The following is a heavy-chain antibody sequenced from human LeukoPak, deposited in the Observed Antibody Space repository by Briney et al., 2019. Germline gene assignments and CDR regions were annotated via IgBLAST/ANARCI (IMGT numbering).Heavy chain of an antibody. D-gene: IGHD2-2*01. CDR3: ARNRYCSSTSCYVPGTGFDP. Sequence: ASVKVSCKASGYTFTSYYMHWVRQAPGQGLEGMGWINPNSGGTNYAQKFQGRVTMTRDTYISRAYMELSRLRSDDTAVYYCARNRYCSSTSCYVPGTGFDPWGQGTLVTVSS. V-gene: IGHV1-2*02. CDR2: INPNSGGT. CDR1: GYTFTSYY. J-gene: IGHJ5*02.